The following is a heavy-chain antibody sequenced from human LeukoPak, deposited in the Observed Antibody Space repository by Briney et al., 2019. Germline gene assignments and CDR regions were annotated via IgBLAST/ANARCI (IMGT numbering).Heavy chain of an antibody. Sequence: GGSLRLSCAASGFTFSSYWMSWVRQAPGKGLEWVANVKQDGSEKYYVDSVKGRFIISRDNAKNSLYLQMNSLRAEDTAVYYCAKGAFRDQVQGYYYMDVWGKGTTVTVSS. CDR3: AKGAFRDQVQGYYYMDV. V-gene: IGHV3-7*01. CDR1: GFTFSSYW. D-gene: IGHD3-10*01. J-gene: IGHJ6*03. CDR2: VKQDGSEK.